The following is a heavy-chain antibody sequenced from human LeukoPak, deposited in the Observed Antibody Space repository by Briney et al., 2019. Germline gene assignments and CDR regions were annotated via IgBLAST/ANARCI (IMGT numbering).Heavy chain of an antibody. CDR2: IYTSGST. Sequence: SETLSLTCTVSGGSISSYYCSWIRQPHPKGLERLRRIYTSGSTNYNPSLKSRVTMSVDTSKNQFALKLSSVAAADTAVYYCARDFPDRAGRVDYYYYYMDVWGKGTTVTVSS. CDR3: ARDFPDRAGRVDYYYYYMDV. J-gene: IGHJ6*03. CDR1: GGSISSYY. V-gene: IGHV4-4*07. D-gene: IGHD6-19*01.